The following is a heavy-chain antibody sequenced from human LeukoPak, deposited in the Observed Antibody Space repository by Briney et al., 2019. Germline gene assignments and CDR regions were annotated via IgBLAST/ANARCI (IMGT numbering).Heavy chain of an antibody. CDR3: AGNYGPYYFDY. D-gene: IGHD3-10*01. J-gene: IGHJ4*02. CDR1: GFTFNSYA. Sequence: QPGGSLRLSCAASGFTFNSYAMGWVRQAPGKGLEWVSAISYSGGHTYYADSVKGRFTISRDNSKNTLYLQMNSLRAEDTAVYYCAGNYGPYYFDYWGQGTLVTVSS. CDR2: ISYSGGHT. V-gene: IGHV3-23*01.